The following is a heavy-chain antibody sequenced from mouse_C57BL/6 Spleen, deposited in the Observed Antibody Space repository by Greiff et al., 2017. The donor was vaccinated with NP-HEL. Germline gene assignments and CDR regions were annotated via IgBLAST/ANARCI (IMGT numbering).Heavy chain of an antibody. D-gene: IGHD1-1*01. CDR1: GYAFSSSW. CDR3: ARENYSTFDY. Sequence: QVQLQQSGPELVKPGASVKISCKASGYAFSSSWMNWVKQRPGKGLEWIGRIYPGDGDTNYNGKFKGKATLTADKSSSTAYMQLSSLTSEDSAVYFCARENYSTFDYWGQGTTLTVSS. V-gene: IGHV1-82*01. J-gene: IGHJ2*01. CDR2: IYPGDGDT.